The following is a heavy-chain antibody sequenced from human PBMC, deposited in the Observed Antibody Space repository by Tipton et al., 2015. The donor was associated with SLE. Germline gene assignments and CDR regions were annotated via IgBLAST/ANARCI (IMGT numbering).Heavy chain of an antibody. V-gene: IGHV4-59*11. D-gene: IGHD2-2*01. CDR3: ARVQISYTVVATAWFDP. Sequence: TLSLTCTVSGGSISSHYWSWIRQPPGKGLEWIGYIYYSGSTNYNPSLRSRVTISVDTSKNQFSLKLSSVTAADTAVYCCARVQISYTVVATAWFDPWGQGTLVTVSS. CDR1: GGSISSHY. CDR2: IYYSGST. J-gene: IGHJ5*02.